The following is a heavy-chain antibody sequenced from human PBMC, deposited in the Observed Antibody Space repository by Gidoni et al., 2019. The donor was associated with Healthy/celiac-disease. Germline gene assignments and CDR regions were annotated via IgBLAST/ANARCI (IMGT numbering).Heavy chain of an antibody. D-gene: IGHD2-8*02. CDR3: AGGQGGAYWFDY. CDR2: ISYDGSNK. J-gene: IGHJ4*02. V-gene: IGHV3-30-3*01. CDR1: GFTFSSYA. Sequence: QVQLVESGGGVVQPGRSLRLSCASSGFTFSSYAMHWVRQAPGKGLEWVEVISYDGSNKYYADSVKGRVTNSRDNSKNTRYLQMNSLRAEDTAVYDGAGGQGGAYWFDYWGQGTLVTVSS.